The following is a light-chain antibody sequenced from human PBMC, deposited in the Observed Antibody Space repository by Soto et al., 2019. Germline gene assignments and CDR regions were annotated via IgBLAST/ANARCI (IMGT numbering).Light chain of an antibody. J-gene: IGKJ2*01. CDR3: QQSYSTPPYT. V-gene: IGKV1-39*01. CDR1: QSISND. CDR2: AAS. Sequence: DIQMTQSPSSLSASVGDRVTITCRASQSISNDLYWYQQKPGKAPKLLIYAASNLQGGVPSRFSGSGSGTDFTLTISSLQPEDFATCYCQQSYSTPPYTFGQGTRLEIK.